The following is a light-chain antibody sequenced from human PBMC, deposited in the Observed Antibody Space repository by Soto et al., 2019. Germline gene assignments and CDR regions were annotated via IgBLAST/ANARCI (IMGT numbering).Light chain of an antibody. CDR2: DAS. CDR3: QQRTNWPWT. J-gene: IGKJ1*01. V-gene: IGKV3-11*01. Sequence: EIVLTQSPATLSLSPGERATLSCRASQSVSSYLAWYQQKPGQAPRLLIYDASNRATGIPARFSGSGSGTDFTLTTTSLEPEDFAVYHCQQRTNWPWTFGQGTKVEIK. CDR1: QSVSSY.